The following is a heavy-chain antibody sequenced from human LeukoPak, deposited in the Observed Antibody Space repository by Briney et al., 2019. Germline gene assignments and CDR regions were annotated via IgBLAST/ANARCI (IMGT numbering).Heavy chain of an antibody. CDR1: GGSISSYY. Sequence: SETLSLTCTVSGGSISSYYWSWIRQPAGKGLEWIGRIYTSGSTNYNPSLKSRVTMSVDTSKNQFSLKLSSVTAADTAVYYCARDSRGYRYGAYYYYGMDVWGQGTTVTVSS. J-gene: IGHJ6*02. CDR3: ARDSRGYRYGAYYYYGMDV. V-gene: IGHV4-4*07. CDR2: IYTSGST. D-gene: IGHD5-18*01.